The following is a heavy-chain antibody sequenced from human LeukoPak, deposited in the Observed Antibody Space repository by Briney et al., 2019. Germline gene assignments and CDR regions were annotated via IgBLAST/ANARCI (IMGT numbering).Heavy chain of an antibody. J-gene: IGHJ6*03. CDR2: IIPIFSTT. CDR1: RGTFSSSA. Sequence: SVKVSCKTSRGTFSSSAISWVRQAPGQGLEWIGGIIPIFSTTNYAQKFQGRVTIIADVSTSTAYMELSSLRSEDTAVYYCAVSSGLGVDYYYYYYMDVWGKGTTVTISS. V-gene: IGHV1-69*13. CDR3: AVSSGLGVDYYYYYYMDV. D-gene: IGHD6-19*01.